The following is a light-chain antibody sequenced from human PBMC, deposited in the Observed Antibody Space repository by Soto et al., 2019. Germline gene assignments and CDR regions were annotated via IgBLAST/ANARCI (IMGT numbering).Light chain of an antibody. CDR2: EVA. CDR1: SSDVGGYDY. J-gene: IGLJ2*01. CDR3: SSYAGDNNYVV. Sequence: QSVLTQPPSASGSPGQSVTISCTGTSSDVGGYDYVSWYQQPPGKAPKLLIYEVAKPPSGVPYRFSGSKSGNTASLTVSELQAEDEGDYYCSSYAGDNNYVVFGGGTKLTVL. V-gene: IGLV2-8*01.